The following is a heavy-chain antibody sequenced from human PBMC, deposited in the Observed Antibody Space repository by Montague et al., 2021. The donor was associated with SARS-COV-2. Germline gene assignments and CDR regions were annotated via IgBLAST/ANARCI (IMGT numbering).Heavy chain of an antibody. V-gene: IGHV4-59*01. CDR1: SGSISSYY. J-gene: IGHJ3*02. Sequence: SETLSLTCTVSSGSISSYYWSWIRQPPGKGLEWIGYIYYSGSTNYNPSLKSRVTISVDTPKNQFSLKLSSVTAADTAVYYCARAAGTSSSWYLAFEIWGQGTMVTVSS. D-gene: IGHD6-13*01. CDR3: ARAAGTSSSWYLAFEI. CDR2: IYYSGST.